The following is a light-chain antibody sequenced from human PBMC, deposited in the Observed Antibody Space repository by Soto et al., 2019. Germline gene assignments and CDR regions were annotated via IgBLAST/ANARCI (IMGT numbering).Light chain of an antibody. J-gene: IGLJ3*02. CDR1: SSNIGSNT. CDR2: SNN. V-gene: IGLV1-44*01. Sequence: QSVLTQPPSASGTPGQRVTISCSGSSSNIGSNTVNWYQQLPGTAPTLLIYSNNQRPSVVPDRFSGSKSGTSASLAVNGRQSADEADYYCAAWDDSLNGPLFGGGTQLTV. CDR3: AAWDDSLNGPL.